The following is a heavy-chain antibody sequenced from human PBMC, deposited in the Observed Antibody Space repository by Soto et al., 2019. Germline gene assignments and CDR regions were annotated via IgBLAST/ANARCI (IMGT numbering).Heavy chain of an antibody. CDR3: VKDWSRYDRNWFDP. V-gene: IGHV3-64D*08. CDR2: ISSNGGST. CDR1: GFTFVGYA. Sequence: GGSLRLCCSASGFTFVGYAIRWVRQDPGKGLEYVSAISSNGGSTYYADSVKGRFTISRDNSKNTLYLQMSSLRAEDTAVYYCVKDWSRYDRNWFDPWGQGTLVNVSS. D-gene: IGHD5-12*01. J-gene: IGHJ5*02.